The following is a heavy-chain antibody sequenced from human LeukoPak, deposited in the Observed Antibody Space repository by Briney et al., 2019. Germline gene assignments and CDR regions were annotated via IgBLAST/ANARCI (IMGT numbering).Heavy chain of an antibody. J-gene: IGHJ4*02. V-gene: IGHV4-59*01. D-gene: IGHD3-9*01. CDR2: ISYSGSS. Sequence: SETLSLTCTVSGGSISSYYWSWIRQPPGKGLEWIGYISYSGSSNYNPSLKSRVSISVDTSKNQFSLKLSSVTAADTAVYYCARSQYYDILTGYYTASAGALDYWGQGTLVTVSS. CDR3: ARSQYYDILTGYYTASAGALDY. CDR1: GGSISSYY.